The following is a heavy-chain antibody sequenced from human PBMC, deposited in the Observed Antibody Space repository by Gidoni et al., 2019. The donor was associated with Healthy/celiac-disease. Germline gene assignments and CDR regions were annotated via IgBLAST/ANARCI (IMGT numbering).Heavy chain of an antibody. CDR3: ARDPSHHSSGWYFFDY. Sequence: QVQLQESGPGLVKPSETLSLTCTVSGGSISSYYWSWIRQPPGKGLEWIGYIYYSGSTNYNPSLKSRVTISVDMSKNQFSLKLSSVTAADTAVYYCARDPSHHSSGWYFFDYWGQGTLVTVSS. D-gene: IGHD6-19*01. J-gene: IGHJ4*02. V-gene: IGHV4-59*01. CDR2: IYYSGST. CDR1: GGSISSYY.